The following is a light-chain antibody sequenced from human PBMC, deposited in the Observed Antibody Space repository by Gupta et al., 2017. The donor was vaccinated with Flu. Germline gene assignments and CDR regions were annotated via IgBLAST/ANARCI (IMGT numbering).Light chain of an antibody. CDR1: QSVSSY. CDR3: QQRRSWPIT. V-gene: IGKV3-11*01. Sequence: EIVLTQSPATLSLSPGERATLSCGASQSVSSYLAWYQQKPGQAPRLLIYDASNRATGIPARFSGSESGTDFTLTISSLEPEDFAVYYCQQRRSWPITFGQGTRLEIK. CDR2: DAS. J-gene: IGKJ5*01.